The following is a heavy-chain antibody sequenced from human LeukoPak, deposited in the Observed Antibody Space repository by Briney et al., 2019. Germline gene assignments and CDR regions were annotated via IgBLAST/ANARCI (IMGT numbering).Heavy chain of an antibody. V-gene: IGHV4-59*01. CDR1: GGSIRGYY. CDR3: ARSLGIAVAGRGIDY. D-gene: IGHD6-19*01. Sequence: PSETLSLTCNVSGGSIRGYYWSWIRQPPGKGLEWIGYIYSSGSTNYNPSLKSRVTMSVDTSKNQFSLKVSSVTAADTAVYYCARSLGIAVAGRGIDYWGQGTLVTVSS. J-gene: IGHJ4*02. CDR2: IYSSGST.